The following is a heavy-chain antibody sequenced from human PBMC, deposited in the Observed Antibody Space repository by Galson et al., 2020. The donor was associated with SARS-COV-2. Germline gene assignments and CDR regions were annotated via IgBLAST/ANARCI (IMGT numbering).Heavy chain of an antibody. CDR1: GYTFTGLY. CDR3: ARGVSLSPPRLDS. J-gene: IGHJ4*02. V-gene: IGHV1-2*04. CDR2: INPNNGAI. Sequence: GESLKISCKASGYTFTGLYIHWVRHAPGQGLEWMGWINPNNGAIKYAQKFQGWVSMTRDTSINTAYMELSRLRPDDTAVYFCARGVSLSPPRLDSWGQGTLVIVSS.